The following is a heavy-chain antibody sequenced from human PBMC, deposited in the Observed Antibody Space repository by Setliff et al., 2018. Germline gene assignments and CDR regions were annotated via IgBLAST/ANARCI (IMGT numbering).Heavy chain of an antibody. J-gene: IGHJ6*03. V-gene: IGHV2-70*11. CDR1: GFSLSANGVS. CDR2: FDWDDDK. Sequence: SGPTLVNPTQTVTLTCTVSGFSLSANGVSVNWIRQPPGKALEWLARFDWDDDKYYNTSLKTRLSMSRDIPKNQVVLTMTNIGPVDTATYFCARTDRNHYMDVWGKGTPVTV. CDR3: ARTDRNHYMDV.